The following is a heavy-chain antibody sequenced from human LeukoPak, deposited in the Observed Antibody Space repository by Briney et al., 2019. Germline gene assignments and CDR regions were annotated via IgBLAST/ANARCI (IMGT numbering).Heavy chain of an antibody. J-gene: IGHJ4*02. CDR2: IWYDGSNK. Sequence: GGSLRLSCAASGFTLSSYGMHWVRQAPGKGLEWVAVIWYDGSNKYYADSVKGRFTISRDNSKNTLYLQMNSLRAEDTAVYYCARAGIADTYYFDYWGQGTLVTVSS. CDR1: GFTLSSYG. CDR3: ARAGIADTYYFDY. D-gene: IGHD6-13*01. V-gene: IGHV3-33*01.